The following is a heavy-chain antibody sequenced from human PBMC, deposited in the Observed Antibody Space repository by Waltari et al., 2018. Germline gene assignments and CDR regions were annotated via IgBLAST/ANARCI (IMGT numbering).Heavy chain of an antibody. CDR3: AKDLGSRAGGCQWLGLGY. CDR2: IYYSGST. V-gene: IGHV4-39*02. Sequence: QLQLQESGPGLVKPSETLSLTCTVSGGSISSSSYYWGWIRQPPGKGLEWIGSIYYSGSTYYNPSLKSRVTISVDTSKNQFSLKLSSVTAADTAVYYCAKDLGSRAGGCQWLGLGYWGQGTLVTVSS. CDR1: GGSISSSSYY. D-gene: IGHD6-19*01. J-gene: IGHJ4*02.